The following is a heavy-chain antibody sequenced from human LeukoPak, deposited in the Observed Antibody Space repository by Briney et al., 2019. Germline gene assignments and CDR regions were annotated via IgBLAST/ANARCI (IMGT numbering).Heavy chain of an antibody. J-gene: IGHJ4*02. D-gene: IGHD3-22*01. CDR1: GFTFSSYS. V-gene: IGHV3-21*01. CDR3: ARDRDYYDSSGYFTSPFDY. Sequence: PGGSLRLSCAASGFTFSSYSMNWVRQAPGKGLEWVSSISSSSSYIYYADSVKGRFTISRDNAKNSLYLQMNRLRAEDTAVYYCARDRDYYDSSGYFTSPFDYWGQGTLVTVSS. CDR2: ISSSSSYI.